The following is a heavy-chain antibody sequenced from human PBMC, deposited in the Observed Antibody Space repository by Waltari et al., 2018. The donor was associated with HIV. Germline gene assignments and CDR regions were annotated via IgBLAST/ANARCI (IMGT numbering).Heavy chain of an antibody. CDR3: ARRIIPPLVAAGRRQNPAPRTSFDS. Sequence: QVQLQQWGAGLLKPSETLSLTCAVYGGSFSGYFWSWIRQPPGKGLEWIAEINRSGSTNYNPSLESRVTISMDTSKNQVSLRRNAVTAADTAVYYCARRIIPPLVAAGRRQNPAPRTSFDSWGLGTLVTVSS. V-gene: IGHV4-34*01. D-gene: IGHD2-15*01. CDR1: GGSFSGYF. CDR2: INRSGST. J-gene: IGHJ4*02.